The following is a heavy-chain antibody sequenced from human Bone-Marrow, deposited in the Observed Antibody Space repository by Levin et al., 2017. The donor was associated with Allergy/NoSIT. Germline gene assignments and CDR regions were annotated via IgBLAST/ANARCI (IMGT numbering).Heavy chain of an antibody. V-gene: IGHV3-9*01. CDR3: ANNYKGGSGSTDDDAFDI. CDR1: GFTFDDYA. D-gene: IGHD3-10*01. J-gene: IGHJ3*02. Sequence: GGSLRLSCSASGFTFDDYAMHWVRQAPGKGLEWVSSISWNSGTIGYGDFVKGRFTISRANAKTSLYLQMNSLGPEDTAFYYCANNYKGGSGSTDDDAFDIWGQGTMVTVSS. CDR2: ISWNSGTI.